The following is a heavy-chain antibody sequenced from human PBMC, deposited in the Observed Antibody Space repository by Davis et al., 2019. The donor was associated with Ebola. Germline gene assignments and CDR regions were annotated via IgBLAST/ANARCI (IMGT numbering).Heavy chain of an antibody. CDR3: AKETNEFSSSSNDY. D-gene: IGHD6-6*01. CDR2: VSYDGSVT. J-gene: IGHJ4*02. Sequence: GESLKISCAASGFTFSNFGMHWVRQAPGKGLEGVAVVSYDGSVTHYGDSLRGRFTVSRDNSWNTVSLQMRSLRTDDTGVYYCAKETNEFSSSSNDYWGQGILVTVSS. CDR1: GFTFSNFG. V-gene: IGHV3-30*18.